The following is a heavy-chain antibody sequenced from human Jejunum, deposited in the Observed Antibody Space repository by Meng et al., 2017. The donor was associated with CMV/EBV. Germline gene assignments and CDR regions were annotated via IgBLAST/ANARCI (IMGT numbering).Heavy chain of an antibody. CDR2: IYYSGST. Sequence: SGTYYWPWIRQPPGKGLEWIGYIYYSGSTTYNPSLKSRVTVSLDTSKNQFSLKMNSVTAADTAVYYCARAGRDCSSTSCSNWYFDLWGRGTLVTVSS. CDR3: ARAGRDCSSTSCSNWYFDL. D-gene: IGHD2-2*01. V-gene: IGHV4-61*01. J-gene: IGHJ2*01. CDR1: SGTYY.